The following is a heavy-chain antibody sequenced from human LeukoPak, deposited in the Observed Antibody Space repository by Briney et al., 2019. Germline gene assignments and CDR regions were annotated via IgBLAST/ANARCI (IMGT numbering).Heavy chain of an antibody. V-gene: IGHV4-59*08. CDR2: IYYSGST. D-gene: IGHD2-15*01. CDR3: ARRVAGRSGLDY. CDR1: GASISSYY. Sequence: SETLSLTCTVSGASISSYYWSWIRQPPGKGLEWIGNIYYSGSTNYTPSLKSRVTMSVDTSKNQCSLRLSSVTAADTAVYYCARRVAGRSGLDYWGQGTLVTVSS. J-gene: IGHJ4*02.